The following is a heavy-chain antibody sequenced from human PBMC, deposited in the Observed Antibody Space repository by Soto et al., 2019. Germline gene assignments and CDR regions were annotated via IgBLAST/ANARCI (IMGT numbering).Heavy chain of an antibody. CDR3: ARDRAVASRNWFDP. CDR1: GYTFTSYG. D-gene: IGHD6-19*01. V-gene: IGHV1-18*04. Sequence: ASVKVSCNASGYTFTSYGISWVRQAPGQGLEWMGWISAYNGNTNYAQKLQGRVTMTTDTSTSTAYMELRSLRSDDTAGYYCARDRAVASRNWFDPWGQGTLVTVSS. CDR2: ISAYNGNT. J-gene: IGHJ5*02.